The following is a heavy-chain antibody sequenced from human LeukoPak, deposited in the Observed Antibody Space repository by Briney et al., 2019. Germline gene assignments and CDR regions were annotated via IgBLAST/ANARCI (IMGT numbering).Heavy chain of an antibody. V-gene: IGHV3-23*01. Sequence: PGGSLRLSCAASGFTFSSYNMNWVRQAPGKGLEWVSAISGSGGSTYYADSVKGRFTISRDNSKNTLYLQMNSLRAEDTAVYYCATAITMVRGVDYWGQGTLVTVSS. CDR2: ISGSGGST. J-gene: IGHJ4*02. CDR3: ATAITMVRGVDY. D-gene: IGHD3-10*01. CDR1: GFTFSSYN.